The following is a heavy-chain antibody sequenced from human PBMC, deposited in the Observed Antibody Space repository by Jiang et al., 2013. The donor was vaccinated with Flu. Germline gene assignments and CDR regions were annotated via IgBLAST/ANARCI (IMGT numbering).Heavy chain of an antibody. CDR3: ARRRSSSPFDY. CDR2: SILVTLIP. Sequence: CKGSGYSFTSYWIGWVRQMPGKGLEWMGSSILVTLIPDTSPSFQGQVTISADKSISTAYLQWSSLKASDTAMYYCARRRSSSPFDYWGQGTLVTVSS. V-gene: IGHV5-51*01. CDR1: GYSFTSYW. D-gene: IGHD6-6*01. J-gene: IGHJ4*02.